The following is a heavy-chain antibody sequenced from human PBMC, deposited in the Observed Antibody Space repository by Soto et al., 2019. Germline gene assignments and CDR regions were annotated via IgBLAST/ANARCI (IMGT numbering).Heavy chain of an antibody. Sequence: DVQLLESGGDLVQPGGSLRLYCAASGFTFSDYAMSWVRQAPGRGLEWVSPIGGVGADKYSAASVKGRFTISRDNSKNTLYLQMNSLRVEDTAVYYCARDAVPYNGKWDWFDPWGQGTLVTVSS. CDR1: GFTFSDYA. J-gene: IGHJ5*02. D-gene: IGHD1-20*01. CDR2: IGGVGADK. V-gene: IGHV3-23*01. CDR3: ARDAVPYNGKWDWFDP.